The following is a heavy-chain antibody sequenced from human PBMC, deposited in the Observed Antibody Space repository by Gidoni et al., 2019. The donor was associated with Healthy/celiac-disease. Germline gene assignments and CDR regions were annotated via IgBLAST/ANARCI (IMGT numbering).Heavy chain of an antibody. CDR1: GGSISSYY. CDR2: IYTSGST. V-gene: IGHV4-4*07. Sequence: QVQLQESGPGLVKPSETLSLTCTVSGGSISSYYWRWIRQPAGKGLEWIGRIYTSGSTNYNPSLKSRVTMSVDTSKNQFSLKLSSVTAADTAVYYCAGDSRHYTIFGVAEGLWGMDAWGQGTTVTVSS. CDR3: AGDSRHYTIFGVAEGLWGMDA. D-gene: IGHD3-3*01. J-gene: IGHJ6*02.